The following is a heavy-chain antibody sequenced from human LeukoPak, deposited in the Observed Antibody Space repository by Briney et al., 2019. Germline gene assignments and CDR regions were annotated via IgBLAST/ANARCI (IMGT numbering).Heavy chain of an antibody. V-gene: IGHV3-73*01. J-gene: IGHJ1*01. CDR2: IRSKANSYAT. D-gene: IGHD1-26*01. CDR3: TRHLIVGAIRYFQH. Sequence: PGGSMRLSCAAAGFTFSGSAMHWVRQASGKGLEWVGRIRSKANSYATAYAASVKGRFTISRDDSKNTAYLQMNSLKTEDTAVYYCTRHLIVGAIRYFQHWGQGTLVTVSS. CDR1: GFTFSGSA.